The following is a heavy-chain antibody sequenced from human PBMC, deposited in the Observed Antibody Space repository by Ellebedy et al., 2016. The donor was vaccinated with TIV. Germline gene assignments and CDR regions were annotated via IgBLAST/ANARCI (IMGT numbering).Heavy chain of an antibody. Sequence: GESLKISCAASGFTFSSYSMQWVRQAPGRGLEWVAVISFDGSNKDYADSVRGRFTIFRDNSKNTLYLQMNSLRPEDTAGYYCARVIYSYGYGAFDYWGQGTLVTVSS. CDR1: GFTFSSYS. D-gene: IGHD5-18*01. V-gene: IGHV3-30*01. CDR2: ISFDGSNK. CDR3: ARVIYSYGYGAFDY. J-gene: IGHJ4*02.